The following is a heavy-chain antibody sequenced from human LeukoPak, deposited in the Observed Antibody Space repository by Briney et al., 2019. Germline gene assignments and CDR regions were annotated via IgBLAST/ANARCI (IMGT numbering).Heavy chain of an antibody. Sequence: GGSLRLSCAASGFTFSSYGMHWVRQAPGKGLEWVAVIWYDGSNKYYADSVKGRFTISRDNSKNTLYLQMNSLRAEDTAVYYCARSRAFNSGAFDPWGQGSLVTVSS. J-gene: IGHJ5*02. V-gene: IGHV3-33*01. CDR3: ARSRAFNSGAFDP. CDR2: IWYDGSNK. CDR1: GFTFSSYG. D-gene: IGHD1-26*01.